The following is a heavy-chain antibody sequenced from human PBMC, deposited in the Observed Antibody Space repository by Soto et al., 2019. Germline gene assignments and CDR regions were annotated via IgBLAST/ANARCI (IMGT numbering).Heavy chain of an antibody. CDR3: ARRRTTVISDWFDP. CDR1: GGSISSSSYY. J-gene: IGHJ5*02. CDR2: IYYSGST. Sequence: QLQLQESGPGLVKPSETLSLTCTVSGGSISSSSYYWGWIRQPPGKGLEWIGSIYYSGSTYYNPSLKSRVTISVATSKNQFSLKLSSVTAADTAVYYCARRRTTVISDWFDPWGQGTLVTVSS. V-gene: IGHV4-39*01. D-gene: IGHD4-17*01.